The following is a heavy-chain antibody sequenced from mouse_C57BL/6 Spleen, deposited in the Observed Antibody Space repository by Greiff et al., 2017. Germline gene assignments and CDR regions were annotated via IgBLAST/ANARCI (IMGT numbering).Heavy chain of an antibody. J-gene: IGHJ1*03. V-gene: IGHV1-82*01. CDR3: ARILLRYFDV. CDR2: IYPGDGDT. D-gene: IGHD1-1*01. Sequence: VQLQQSGPELVKPGASVKISCTASGYAFSSSWMNWVKQRPGKGLEWIGRIYPGDGDTNYNGKFKGKVTLAADKSSSTAYLQLSSLTSEDSAVYFCARILLRYFDVWGTGTTVTVSS. CDR1: GYAFSSSW.